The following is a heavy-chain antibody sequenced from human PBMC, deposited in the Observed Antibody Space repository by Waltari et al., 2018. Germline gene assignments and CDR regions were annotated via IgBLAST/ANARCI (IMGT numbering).Heavy chain of an antibody. CDR3: ARGTSYDYVWGSQRGDAFDI. CDR1: VGSLGGYS. Sequence: HLRRWGPGRLNPSKPRPLPGPAMVGSLGGYSWAWIGRPPGRGREWFGEINHSGSTNSNPSLKSRVTISVDTSKNQFSLKLSSVTAADTAVYYCARGTSYDYVWGSQRGDAFDIWGQGTMVTVSS. CDR2: INHSGST. J-gene: IGHJ3*02. V-gene: IGHV4-34*01. D-gene: IGHD3-16*01.